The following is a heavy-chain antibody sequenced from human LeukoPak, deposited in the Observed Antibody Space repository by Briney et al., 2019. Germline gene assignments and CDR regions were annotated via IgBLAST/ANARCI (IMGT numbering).Heavy chain of an antibody. CDR2: IYYSGST. J-gene: IGHJ4*02. D-gene: IGHD3-22*01. Sequence: SETLSLTCTVSGGSISSYYWSWIRQPPGKGLEWIGYIYYSGSTNYSPSLRSRVTISVDTSKNQFSLRLSSVTAADTAVYYCAGSSESYDSSGYYSYYFDYWGQGTLVTVSS. CDR1: GGSISSYY. V-gene: IGHV4-59*01. CDR3: AGSSESYDSSGYYSYYFDY.